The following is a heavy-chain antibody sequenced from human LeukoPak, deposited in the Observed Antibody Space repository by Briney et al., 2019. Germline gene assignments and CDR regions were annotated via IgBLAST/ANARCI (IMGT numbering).Heavy chain of an antibody. D-gene: IGHD3-16*01. Sequence: PSETLSLTCTVSGGSINTYYWSWIRQPPGKGLEWIGYIYYRGSTNYNPSLKSRVTISVDTSKNQFSLKVRSVTAADTAVYYCARGGDRRGFDYWGQGTLVTVSS. CDR1: GGSINTYY. CDR2: IYYRGST. CDR3: ARGGDRRGFDY. V-gene: IGHV4-59*01. J-gene: IGHJ4*02.